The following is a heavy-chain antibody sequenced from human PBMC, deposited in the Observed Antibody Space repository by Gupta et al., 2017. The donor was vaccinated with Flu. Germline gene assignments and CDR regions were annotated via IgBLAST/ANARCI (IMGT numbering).Heavy chain of an antibody. J-gene: IGHJ4*02. V-gene: IGHV3-23*01. CDR3: AKDQEHSGSYWVFDY. D-gene: IGHD1-26*01. CDR2: ISGSGGST. CDR1: GFTFSSYA. Sequence: EVQLLESGGGLVQPGGSLRLSCAASGFTFSSYAMSWVRQAPGKGLEWVSAISGSGGSTYYADSVKGRFTISRDNSKNTLYLQMNSLRAGDTAVYYCAKDQEHSGSYWVFDYWGQGTLVTVSS.